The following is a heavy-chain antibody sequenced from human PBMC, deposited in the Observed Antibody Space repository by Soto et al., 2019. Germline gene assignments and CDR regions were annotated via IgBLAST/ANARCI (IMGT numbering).Heavy chain of an antibody. Sequence: QVQLVQSGAEVKKPGASVMLSCKASGYTFTDYYMHWVRQAPGQGLEWMGIINPDGGSTRYAEKFPGRVTMTRDTSTSTFYMELSSLRSEDTAVYYCAKAPRGGVIITTYSAHIDLWGQGTLVTVSS. CDR1: GYTFTDYY. D-gene: IGHD3-3*01. CDR2: INPDGGST. CDR3: AKAPRGGVIITTYSAHIDL. J-gene: IGHJ5*02. V-gene: IGHV1-46*01.